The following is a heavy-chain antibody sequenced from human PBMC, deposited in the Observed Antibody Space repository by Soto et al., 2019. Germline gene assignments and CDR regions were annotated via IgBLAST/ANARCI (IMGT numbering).Heavy chain of an antibody. CDR3: AREKQQLVSVPFFY. J-gene: IGHJ4*02. Sequence: SETLSLTCAVYGGSFSGYYWSWIRQPPGKGLEWIGEINHSGSTNYNPSLKSRVTISVDTSKNQFSLKLSSVTAADTAVYYCAREKQQLVSVPFFYWGQGTLVTVS. D-gene: IGHD6-13*01. CDR2: INHSGST. CDR1: GGSFSGYY. V-gene: IGHV4-34*01.